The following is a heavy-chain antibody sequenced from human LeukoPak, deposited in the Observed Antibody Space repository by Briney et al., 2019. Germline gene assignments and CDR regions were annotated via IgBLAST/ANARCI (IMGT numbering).Heavy chain of an antibody. CDR3: ARGGAQQLAPENYGMDV. CDR2: INPSGGST. D-gene: IGHD6-13*01. Sequence: GASVKVSCKASGYTFTSYYMHRVRQAPGQGLEWMGIINPSGGSTSYAQKFQGGVTMTRDTSTSTVYMELSSLRSEDTAVYYCARGGAQQLAPENYGMDVWGQGTTVTVSS. CDR1: GYTFTSYY. V-gene: IGHV1-46*01. J-gene: IGHJ6*02.